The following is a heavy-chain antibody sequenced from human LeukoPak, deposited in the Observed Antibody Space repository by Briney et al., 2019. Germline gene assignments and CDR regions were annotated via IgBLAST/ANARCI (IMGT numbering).Heavy chain of an antibody. V-gene: IGHV1-69*01. CDR1: GGTFISYG. J-gene: IGHJ4*02. CDR3: ARSPISYDSTFSVDY. D-gene: IGHD3-22*01. Sequence: GSSVKVSCKASGGTFISYGISWVRQAPGQGLEWMGGIIPIFATPNYAQKFQGRVTITADESTSTAYMELSSLRSEDTAVYYCARSPISYDSTFSVDYWGQGTLVTVSS. CDR2: IIPIFATP.